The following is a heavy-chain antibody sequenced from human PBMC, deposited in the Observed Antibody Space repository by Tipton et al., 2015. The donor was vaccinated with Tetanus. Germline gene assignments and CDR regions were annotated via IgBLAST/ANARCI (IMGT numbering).Heavy chain of an antibody. CDR3: ARRPRYYYDSSGSWFDL. CDR1: GYTFTTYG. D-gene: IGHD3-22*01. Sequence: QLVQSGAELKKPGASVKVSCKASGYTFTTYGLSWVRQAPGQGLEWMGWISTHNGNTYYVQQFQGRVTMTTDTSTNTSYMEVRSLRSDDTAVYYCARRPRYYYDSSGSWFDLWGQGTLVTVSS. V-gene: IGHV1-18*01. J-gene: IGHJ5*02. CDR2: ISTHNGNT.